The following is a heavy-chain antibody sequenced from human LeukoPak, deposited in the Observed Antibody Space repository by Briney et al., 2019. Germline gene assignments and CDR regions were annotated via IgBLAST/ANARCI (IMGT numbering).Heavy chain of an antibody. D-gene: IGHD2-2*02. CDR1: GLTVTCNY. CDR3: ARDETICSSTSCYKPDFDY. Sequence: GGSLRLSCAASGLTVTCNYMSWVRQAPGKGLEWVSSISSSSSYVYYADSVKGRFTISRDNAKNSLYLQMNSLRAEDTAVYYCARDETICSSTSCYKPDFDYWGQGTLVTVSS. V-gene: IGHV3-21*01. J-gene: IGHJ4*02. CDR2: ISSSSSYV.